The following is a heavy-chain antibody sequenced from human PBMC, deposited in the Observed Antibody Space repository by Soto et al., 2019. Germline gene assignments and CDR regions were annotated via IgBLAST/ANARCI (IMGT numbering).Heavy chain of an antibody. CDR3: ARPDEGGYNSNHHYYYAMDV. J-gene: IGHJ6*02. Sequence: QMQLVESGGGLVKPGGSLRLSCAASGFNFSDYYMTWIRQAPGKGLEWISYISSSSRDTEYADSVKGRFMISRDNAKRSLSLQMNSLRVEDTAVYYCARPDEGGYNSNHHYYYAMDVWGQGTTVTVTS. D-gene: IGHD1-20*01. CDR2: ISSSSRDT. CDR1: GFNFSDYY. V-gene: IGHV3-11*06.